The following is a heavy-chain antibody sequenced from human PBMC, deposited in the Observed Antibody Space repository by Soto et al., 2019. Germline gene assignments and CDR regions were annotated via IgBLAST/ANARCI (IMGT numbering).Heavy chain of an antibody. J-gene: IGHJ4*02. Sequence: HPGGSLRLSCAATGFTFSRYGMHWVRQAPGKGLEWVAAIWSDSTKKYYVDSVKGRFTISRDNSKNTLYLQVSNLSTEDTAVYYCARSRGYNGYEDFDHWGRGTLVTVSS. CDR1: GFTFSRYG. V-gene: IGHV3-33*01. CDR2: IWSDSTKK. D-gene: IGHD5-12*01. CDR3: ARSRGYNGYEDFDH.